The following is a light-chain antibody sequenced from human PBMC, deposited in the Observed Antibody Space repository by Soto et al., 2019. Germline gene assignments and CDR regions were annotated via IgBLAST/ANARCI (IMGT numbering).Light chain of an antibody. Sequence: EILLTQSPGTLSLSPGERATLSCRASQSVNNNLAWYQQIIGQAPRVLIYGASTRDTGIPARFTGSWSGTECILTITRLQSEDSEVYYCQEYNTWPWTFGQGTKVDI. J-gene: IGKJ1*01. CDR2: GAS. V-gene: IGKV3-15*01. CDR1: QSVNNN. CDR3: QEYNTWPWT.